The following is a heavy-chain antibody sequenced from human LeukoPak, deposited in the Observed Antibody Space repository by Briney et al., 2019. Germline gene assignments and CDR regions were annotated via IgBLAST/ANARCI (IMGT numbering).Heavy chain of an antibody. J-gene: IGHJ4*02. CDR2: ISYDGSNK. D-gene: IGHD6-13*01. V-gene: IGHV3-30*04. CDR1: GFTLSSYA. CDR3: TSRRIAAAGTMVDY. Sequence: GGSLRLSCAASGFTLSSYAMHWVRQAPGKGLEWVAVISYDGSNKYYADSVKGRFTISRDNSKNTLYLQMNSLRAEDTAVYYCTSRRIAAAGTMVDYWGQGTLVTVSS.